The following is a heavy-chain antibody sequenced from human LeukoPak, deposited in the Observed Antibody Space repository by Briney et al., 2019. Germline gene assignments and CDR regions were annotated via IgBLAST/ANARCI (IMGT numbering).Heavy chain of an antibody. Sequence: ASVKVSCKTSGYTFTNYGISWVRQAPGQGLEWMGWISAYNGNTNYAQKLQDRVTMTTDTSTSTAYMELRSLRSDDTAVYYCARDPGSAIDYWGQGTLITVSS. CDR1: GYTFTNYG. D-gene: IGHD6-25*01. J-gene: IGHJ4*02. V-gene: IGHV1-18*01. CDR3: ARDPGSAIDY. CDR2: ISAYNGNT.